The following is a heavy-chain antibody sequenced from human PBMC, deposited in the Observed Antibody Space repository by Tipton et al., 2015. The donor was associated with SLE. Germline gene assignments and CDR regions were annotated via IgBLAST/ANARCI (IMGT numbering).Heavy chain of an antibody. V-gene: IGHV3-20*04. CDR1: GFIFDDYG. J-gene: IGHJ4*02. D-gene: IGHD2-21*02. Sequence: SLRLSCAASGFIFDDYGMSWVRQAPGKGLEWVSGINWNGYSTRYGDSVKGRFTISRDNANNSLYLQMNSLRAEDTAFYYCARIGGMSIHGGDYEKFDSWGQGTLVTVSS. CDR2: INWNGYST. CDR3: ARIGGMSIHGGDYEKFDS.